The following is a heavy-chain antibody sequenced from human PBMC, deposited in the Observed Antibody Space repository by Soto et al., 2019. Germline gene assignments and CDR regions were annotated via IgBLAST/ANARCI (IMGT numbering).Heavy chain of an antibody. CDR2: IYYSGST. J-gene: IGHJ6*02. V-gene: IGHV4-31*03. D-gene: IGHD3-16*01. CDR1: GGSISSGGYY. CDR3: ASAVSLGLYGMDV. Sequence: QVQLQESGPGLVKPSQTLSLTCTVSGGSISSGGYYWSWIRQHPGKGLEWIGYIYYSGSTYYNPSLKSRGTISVDTSKNQYSLKLISVTAADTAVYYCASAVSLGLYGMDVWGQGTTVTVSS.